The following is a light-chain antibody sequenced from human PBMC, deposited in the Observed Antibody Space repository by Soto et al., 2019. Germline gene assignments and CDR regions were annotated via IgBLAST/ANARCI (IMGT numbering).Light chain of an antibody. J-gene: IGKJ1*01. V-gene: IGKV1-5*01. CDR3: QQYNSFWT. CDR1: KSISSW. Sequence: DIQMTQSPSTLSASVGDRVTITCRASKSISSWLAWYQQKPGKAPRLLIYDASYLERGVPSRFSGSGSGTEFTLTISDLQPDDLATYYCQQYNSFWTFGQGTKVEI. CDR2: DAS.